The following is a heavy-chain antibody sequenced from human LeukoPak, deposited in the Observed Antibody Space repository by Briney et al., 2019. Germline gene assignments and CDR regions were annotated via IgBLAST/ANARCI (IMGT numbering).Heavy chain of an antibody. J-gene: IGHJ4*02. CDR3: ARGKYNWQY. D-gene: IGHD1-20*01. V-gene: IGHV1-8*01. CDR2: MSPHSGNT. CDR1: GETFTSYD. Sequence: ASVKVSCKASGETFTSYDINWVRQATGQGLEWMGWMSPHSGNTGNAQKFQGRVNMTRDTSIDTAYMELRHLTSEDTAVYYCARGKYNWQYWGQGSQVTVSS.